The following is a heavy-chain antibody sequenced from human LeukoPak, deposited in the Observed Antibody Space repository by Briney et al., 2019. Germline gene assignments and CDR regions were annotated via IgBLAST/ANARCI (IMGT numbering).Heavy chain of an antibody. V-gene: IGHV4-61*02. CDR2: IYTSGST. CDR1: GGSISSGSYY. D-gene: IGHD6-13*01. J-gene: IGHJ4*02. CDR3: ARGSAEFDY. Sequence: PSETLSLTCTVSGGSISSGSYYWSWIRQPAGKGLEWIGRIYTSGSTNYNPSLKSRVTISVDTSKNQFSLKLSSVTAADTAVYYCARGSAEFDYWGQGTLVTASS.